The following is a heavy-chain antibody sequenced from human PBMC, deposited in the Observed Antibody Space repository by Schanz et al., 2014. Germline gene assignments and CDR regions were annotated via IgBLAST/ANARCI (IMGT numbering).Heavy chain of an antibody. CDR3: ARGVRVRGIIIDY. V-gene: IGHV3-21*01. Sequence: VQLVESGGGVVQPGRSLRLSCAASGFTFSNYGMHWVRQAPGKGLEWVSSITSTSRYIYYADSLKGRFTISRDNAKNSVYLQMNSLRAEDTAEYYCARGVRVRGIIIDYWGPGTLVTVSS. D-gene: IGHD3-10*01. CDR1: GFTFSNYG. CDR2: ITSTSRYI. J-gene: IGHJ4*02.